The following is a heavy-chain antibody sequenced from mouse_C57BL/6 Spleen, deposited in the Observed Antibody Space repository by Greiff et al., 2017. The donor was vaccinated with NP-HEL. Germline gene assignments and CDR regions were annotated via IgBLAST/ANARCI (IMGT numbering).Heavy chain of an antibody. CDR2: IDPSDSYT. CDR3: ARGATVVATDY. D-gene: IGHD1-1*01. V-gene: IGHV1-59*01. CDR1: GYTFTSYW. J-gene: IGHJ2*01. Sequence: QVQLKQPGAELVRPGTSVKLSCKASGYTFTSYWMHWVKQRPGQGLEWIGVIDPSDSYTNYNQKFKGKATLTVDTSSSTAYMQLSSLTSEDSAVYYCARGATVVATDYWGQGTTLTVSS.